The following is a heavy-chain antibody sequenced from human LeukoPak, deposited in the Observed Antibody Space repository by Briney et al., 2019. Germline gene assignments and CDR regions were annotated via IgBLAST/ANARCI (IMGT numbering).Heavy chain of an antibody. CDR2: IRYDGSDK. CDR3: AKDTPTTGYHLDS. Sequence: GGSLRLSCAAYGFTFSSYGMSWVRQAPGKGLEWVAFIRYDGSDKSYADSVKGRFTISRDNSENTLYLQINSLRVEDTAVYYCAKDTPTTGYHLDSWGQGTLVTVSS. V-gene: IGHV3-30*02. D-gene: IGHD1-1*01. CDR1: GFTFSSYG. J-gene: IGHJ4*02.